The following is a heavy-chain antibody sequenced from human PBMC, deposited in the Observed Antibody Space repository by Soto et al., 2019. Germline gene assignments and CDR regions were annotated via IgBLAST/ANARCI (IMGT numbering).Heavy chain of an antibody. CDR3: ASRYCSGGSCYSPIYGMDV. Sequence: ASVKVSCKASGYTFTSYGISWVRQAPGQGLEWMGWISAYNGNTNYAQKLQGRVTMTTDTSTSTAYMELRSLRSDDTAVYYRASRYCSGGSCYSPIYGMDVWGQGTTVTVSS. CDR1: GYTFTSYG. CDR2: ISAYNGNT. V-gene: IGHV1-18*01. D-gene: IGHD2-15*01. J-gene: IGHJ6*02.